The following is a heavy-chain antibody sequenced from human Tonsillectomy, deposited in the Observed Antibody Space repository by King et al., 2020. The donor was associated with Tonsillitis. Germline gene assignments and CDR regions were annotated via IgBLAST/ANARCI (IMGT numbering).Heavy chain of an antibody. D-gene: IGHD6-19*01. CDR1: GYTFTGYY. CDR2: INPDSGYT. V-gene: IGHV1-2*02. J-gene: IGHJ3*02. CDR3: ARARIAVAGTDAFDI. Sequence: VQLVESGAEVKKPGASVKVSCKASGYTFTGYYMHWVRQAPGQGLEWMGWINPDSGYTYYAQKFQGRVTMTRDTSITTGHMELSRLRSDDTAVYYCARARIAVAGTDAFDIWGQGTMVTVSS.